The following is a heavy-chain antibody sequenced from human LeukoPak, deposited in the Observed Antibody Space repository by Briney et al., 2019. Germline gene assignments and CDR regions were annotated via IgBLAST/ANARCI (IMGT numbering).Heavy chain of an antibody. D-gene: IGHD3-22*01. J-gene: IGHJ3*02. CDR2: IIPILGIA. V-gene: IGHV1-69*04. Sequence: ASVKVSCKASGGTFSSYAISWVRQAPGQGLEWTGRIIPILGIANYAQKFQGRVTITADKSTSTAYMELSSLRSEDTAVYYCAREPTSPLMIVGNAFDIWGQGTMVTVSS. CDR3: AREPTSPLMIVGNAFDI. CDR1: GGTFSSYA.